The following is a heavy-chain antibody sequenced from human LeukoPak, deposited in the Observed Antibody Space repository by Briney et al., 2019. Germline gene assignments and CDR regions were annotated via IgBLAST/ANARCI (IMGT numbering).Heavy chain of an antibody. Sequence: ASVKVSCKVSGYTLTELSMHWVRQAPGKGLEWMGGFDPEDGETIYAQKFQGRVTMTEDTSTDTAYMELSSLRSEDTAVYYCARHRPGNTMIVNDAFDIWGQGTMVTVSS. V-gene: IGHV1-24*01. D-gene: IGHD3-22*01. J-gene: IGHJ3*02. CDR3: ARHRPGNTMIVNDAFDI. CDR1: GYTLTELS. CDR2: FDPEDGET.